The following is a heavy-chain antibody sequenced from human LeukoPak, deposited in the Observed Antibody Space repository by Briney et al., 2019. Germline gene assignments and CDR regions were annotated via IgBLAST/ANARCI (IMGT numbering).Heavy chain of an antibody. Sequence: SDTLSLTCTVSGGSISSYYWGWIRQPPGKGLEWIWSIYHSGSTYYNPSLKSRVTISVDTSKNQFPLNLSPVTAADTAVYYCARELRGGRDTAMAYYYYYYMDVWGKGTTVTVSS. D-gene: IGHD5-18*01. V-gene: IGHV4-38-2*02. CDR3: ARELRGGRDTAMAYYYYYYMDV. CDR2: IYHSGST. J-gene: IGHJ6*03. CDR1: GGSISSYY.